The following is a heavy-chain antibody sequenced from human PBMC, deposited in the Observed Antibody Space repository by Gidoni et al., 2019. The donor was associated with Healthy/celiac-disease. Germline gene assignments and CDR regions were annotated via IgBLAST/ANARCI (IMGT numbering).Heavy chain of an antibody. Sequence: EVQLVESGGGLVKPGGSLRLSCAASGFTFSTAWMVWVRQAPGKGLAWVGRMKSKTDGGTTDYAAPVKGRFTISRDDSKNTLYLQMNSLKTEDTAVYYCTTDYVVVTASPDFDYWGQGTLVTVSS. CDR2: MKSKTDGGTT. CDR1: GFTFSTAW. J-gene: IGHJ4*02. D-gene: IGHD2-21*02. CDR3: TTDYVVVTASPDFDY. V-gene: IGHV3-15*01.